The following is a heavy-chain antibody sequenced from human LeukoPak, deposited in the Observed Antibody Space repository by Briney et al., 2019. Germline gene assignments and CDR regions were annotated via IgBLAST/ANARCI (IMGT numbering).Heavy chain of an antibody. CDR1: GGSISSGDYY. Sequence: SETLSLTCTVSGGSISSGDYYWSWIRQPPGKGLEWIRYIYYSGSTYYNPSLKSRVTISVDTSKNQFSLKLSSVTAADTAVYYCAREDCSSTSCHGFMDVWGKGTTVTVSS. CDR3: AREDCSSTSCHGFMDV. CDR2: IYYSGST. J-gene: IGHJ6*03. D-gene: IGHD2-2*01. V-gene: IGHV4-30-4*08.